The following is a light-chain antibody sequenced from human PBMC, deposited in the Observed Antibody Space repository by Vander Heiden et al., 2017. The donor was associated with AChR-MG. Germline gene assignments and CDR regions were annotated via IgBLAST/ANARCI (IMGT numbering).Light chain of an antibody. CDR3: QSYDSSLNGVV. CDR1: SSNIGTGYD. V-gene: IGLV1-40*01. J-gene: IGLJ2*01. CDR2: VNS. Sequence: QSLLTQPPSVSGAPDQTVTISCTGSSSNIGTGYDVHWYQQFPGTAPKFLISVNSNRPSGVPDRFSASRSGTSASLAITGLQAEDEADYYCQSYDSSLNGVVFGGGTKLTVL.